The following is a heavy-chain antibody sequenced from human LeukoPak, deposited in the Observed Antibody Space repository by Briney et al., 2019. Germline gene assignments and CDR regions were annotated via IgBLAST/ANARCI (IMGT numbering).Heavy chain of an antibody. CDR2: INPSGGST. D-gene: IGHD4-23*01. V-gene: IGHV1-46*01. CDR3: ARGSPTVVIGRLDY. J-gene: IGHJ4*02. Sequence: GASVKVSCKASGGTFSSYAISWVRQAPGQGLEWMGIINPSGGSTSYAQKFQGRVTMTRDTSTSTVYMELSSLRSEDTAVYYCARGSPTVVIGRLDYWGQGTLVTVSS. CDR1: GGTFSSYA.